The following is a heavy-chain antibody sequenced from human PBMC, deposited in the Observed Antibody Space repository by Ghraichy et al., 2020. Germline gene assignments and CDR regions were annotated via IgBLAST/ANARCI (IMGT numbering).Heavy chain of an antibody. CDR1: GFPFSLYS. CDR3: TSLGNIVRGARQSWFDP. J-gene: IGHJ5*02. CDR2: IGGGSNTYK. Sequence: GGSLRLSCVASGFPFSLYSMYWVRQAPGKGLEWVSSIGGGSNTYKYYGESLKGRFTVSRDNAKNSLYLQMSSLRAEDTAVYYCTSLGNIVRGARQSWFDPWGQGTLVTVSS. V-gene: IGHV3-21*01. D-gene: IGHD3-10*01.